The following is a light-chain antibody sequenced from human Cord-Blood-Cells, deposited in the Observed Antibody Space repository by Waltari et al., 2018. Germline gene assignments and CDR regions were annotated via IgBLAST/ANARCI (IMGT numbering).Light chain of an antibody. CDR1: SSDVGGYNY. J-gene: IGLJ1*01. Sequence: QSALTQPRSVSGSPGQSDTLSCTGTSSDVGGYNYVSWYQQHPGKAPKLIIYDVSKRPSGSPDRFSGSKSGNTAALSISGRQADYEADYYCCSYAGSYSRYVFGTGTKVTVL. CDR2: DVS. V-gene: IGLV2-11*01. CDR3: CSYAGSYSRYV.